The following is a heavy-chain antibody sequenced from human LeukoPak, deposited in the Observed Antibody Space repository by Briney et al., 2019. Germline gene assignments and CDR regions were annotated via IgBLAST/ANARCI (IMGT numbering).Heavy chain of an antibody. CDR2: ISSSSSYI. D-gene: IGHD3-3*01. Sequence: GGSLRLSCAASGFTFSSYSMNWVRQAPGKGLEWVSSISSSSSYIYYADSVKGRFTISRDNAKNSLYLQMNSLRAEDTAVYYCARGYDFWSGYYPSFDYWGQGTLVTVSS. CDR3: ARGYDFWSGYYPSFDY. J-gene: IGHJ4*02. V-gene: IGHV3-21*01. CDR1: GFTFSSYS.